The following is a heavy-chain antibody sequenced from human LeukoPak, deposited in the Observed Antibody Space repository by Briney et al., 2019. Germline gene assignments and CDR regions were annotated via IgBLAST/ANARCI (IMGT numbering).Heavy chain of an antibody. V-gene: IGHV3-49*04. CDR3: TRVGDILTGYYQYFQY. Sequence: GGSLRPSCTASGFTFGDYGMTWVRQAPGKGLEWVGLIRSKAYSETKEYAASVKGRFTITRDDSKSIAYLQMNSLKTEDTAVYYCTRVGDILTGYYQYFQYWGQGTLVTVSS. CDR2: IRSKAYSETK. J-gene: IGHJ1*01. D-gene: IGHD3-9*01. CDR1: GFTFGDYG.